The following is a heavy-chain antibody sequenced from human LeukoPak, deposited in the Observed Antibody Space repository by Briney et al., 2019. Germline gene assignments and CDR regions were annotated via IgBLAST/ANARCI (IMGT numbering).Heavy chain of an antibody. CDR2: ISTTGNTI. CDR1: GFMFSDYH. J-gene: IGHJ3*02. Sequence: GGSLRLSCAASGFMFSDYHMTWIRQAPGKGLERISYISTTGNTIFYADSVKGRFTVPRDENSLFLQLNSLRVEDTAVYYCARDARWLRAATRAFDIWGQGTMVTVSS. V-gene: IGHV3-11*04. CDR3: ARDARWLRAATRAFDI. D-gene: IGHD3-22*01.